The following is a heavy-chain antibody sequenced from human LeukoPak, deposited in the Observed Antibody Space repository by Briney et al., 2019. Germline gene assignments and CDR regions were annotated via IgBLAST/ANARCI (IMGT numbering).Heavy chain of an antibody. V-gene: IGHV4-31*03. CDR3: ARDRYGDNDIDY. CDR2: IYYSGST. D-gene: IGHD4-17*01. Sequence: SQTLSLTCTVSGGSISSGGYSWSWIRQHPGKGLEWIGYIYYSGSTYYNPSLKSRVTISVDTSKNQFSLKLSSVTAADTAVYYCARDRYGDNDIDYWGQGTLVTVSS. CDR1: GGSISSGGYS. J-gene: IGHJ4*02.